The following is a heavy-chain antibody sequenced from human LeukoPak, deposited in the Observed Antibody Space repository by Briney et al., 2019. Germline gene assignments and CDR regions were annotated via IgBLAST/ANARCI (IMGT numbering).Heavy chain of an antibody. J-gene: IGHJ3*02. CDR1: GYTFTSYY. CDR3: ARDGHRRYYYDSSGREDAFDI. D-gene: IGHD3-22*01. CDR2: INPSGGST. V-gene: IGHV1-46*01. Sequence: ASVKVSCKASGYTFTSYYMHWVRQAPGQGLEWMGIINPSGGSTSYAQKLQGRVTMTTDTSTSTVYMELRSLRSDDTAVYYCARDGHRRYYYDSSGREDAFDIWGQGTMVTVSS.